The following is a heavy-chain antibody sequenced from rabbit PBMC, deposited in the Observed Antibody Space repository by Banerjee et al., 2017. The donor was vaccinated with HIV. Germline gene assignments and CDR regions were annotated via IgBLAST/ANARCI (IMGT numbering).Heavy chain of an antibody. CDR2: IYPHGGSA. J-gene: IGHJ4*01. D-gene: IGHD2-1*01. Sequence: QEQLEESGGGLVQPGGSLKLSCKASGIDFSPFAISWVRQAPGKGLEWIAYIYPHGGSADYASWVNGRFTISKASSTTVTLQMTSLTAADTATYFCARRGYSYDDYGDYGYYFTLLGPGTLVTVS. CDR3: ARRGYSYDDYGDYGYYFTL. V-gene: IGHV1S47*01. CDR1: GIDFSPFA.